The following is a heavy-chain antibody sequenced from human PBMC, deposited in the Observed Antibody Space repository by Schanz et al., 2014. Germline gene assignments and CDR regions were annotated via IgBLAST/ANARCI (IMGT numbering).Heavy chain of an antibody. CDR2: ISGSGGST. Sequence: EVQLLESGGGFVQPGGSLRLSCAASGFTFSSYTMNWVRQAPGKGLEWVSAISGSGGSTVYADSVKGRFTISRDNSRNTVYLQMSSLRAEDTAVYYCVKDDRGDVVVVAANYWGQGAQVIVSS. CDR1: GFTFSSYT. D-gene: IGHD2-15*01. V-gene: IGHV3-23*01. J-gene: IGHJ4*02. CDR3: VKDDRGDVVVVAANY.